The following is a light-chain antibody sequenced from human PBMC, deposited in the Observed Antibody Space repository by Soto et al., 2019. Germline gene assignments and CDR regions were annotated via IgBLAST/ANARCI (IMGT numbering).Light chain of an antibody. J-gene: IGKJ3*01. Sequence: EILMTQSPPTLSVSPGERATLSCRAGQSVSNKLAWYQQKPGQAPRLLIYGASTRATDIPARFSGSGSGTEFSLTISSLQSEDFEIYYCQQYNDWVFTFGPGTKVDIK. V-gene: IGKV3-15*01. CDR3: QQYNDWVFT. CDR2: GAS. CDR1: QSVSNK.